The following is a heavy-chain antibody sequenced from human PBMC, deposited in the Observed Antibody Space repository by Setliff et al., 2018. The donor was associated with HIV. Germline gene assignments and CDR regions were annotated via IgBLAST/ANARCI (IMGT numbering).Heavy chain of an antibody. Sequence: SETLSLTCTVSGVSTSSTSHYWGWIRQPPGKGLEWIGYIFYTGSTYYSPSLKSRVTISVDTSKNQFSLKLSSVTAADMALYYCARDHYGDVWGTYRPDAFDVWGQGTMVTVS. V-gene: IGHV4-39*07. J-gene: IGHJ3*01. D-gene: IGHD3-16*02. CDR1: GVSTSSTSHY. CDR3: ARDHYGDVWGTYRPDAFDV. CDR2: IFYTGST.